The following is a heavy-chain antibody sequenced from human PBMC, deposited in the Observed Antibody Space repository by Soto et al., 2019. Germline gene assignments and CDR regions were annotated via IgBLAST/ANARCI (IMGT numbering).Heavy chain of an antibody. CDR1: GGTFSSYA. V-gene: IGHV1-69*13. D-gene: IGHD5-12*01. J-gene: IGHJ4*02. Sequence: VASVKVSCKASGGTFSSYAISWVRQAPGQGLEWMGGIIPIFGTANYAQKFQGRVTITADESTSTVYMELSSLRSDDTAVYYCAREDKPGGYTPPGTSGFDSWGQGTLVTVSS. CDR3: AREDKPGGYTPPGTSGFDS. CDR2: IIPIFGTA.